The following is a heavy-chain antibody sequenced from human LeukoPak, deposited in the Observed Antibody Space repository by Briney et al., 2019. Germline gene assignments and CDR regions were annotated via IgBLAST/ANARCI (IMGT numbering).Heavy chain of an antibody. CDR3: AELGITMIGGV. CDR1: GFAFSSFE. J-gene: IGHJ6*04. Sequence: GGSLRLSCVASGFAFSSFEMYWVRQAPGKGLEWVSYISSSGTTIYYGDSVKGRFTISRDNAKNSLYLQMNSLRAEDTAVYYCAELGITMIGGVWGKGTTVTISS. CDR2: ISSSGTTI. V-gene: IGHV3-48*03. D-gene: IGHD3-10*02.